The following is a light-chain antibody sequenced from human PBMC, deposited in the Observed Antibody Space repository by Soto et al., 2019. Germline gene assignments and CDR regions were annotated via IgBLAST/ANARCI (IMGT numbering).Light chain of an antibody. CDR3: QQRSKWPRT. CDR2: DAS. J-gene: IGKJ1*01. Sequence: EIVLTQSPATLSSSPGERATLSCRASQSVSSYLAWYQQKPGQAPRLLIYDASDRATGIPARFSGCGSGTDFTLTISSLEPQYFAVYYCQQRSKWPRTFGQGTKVEIK. CDR1: QSVSSY. V-gene: IGKV3-11*01.